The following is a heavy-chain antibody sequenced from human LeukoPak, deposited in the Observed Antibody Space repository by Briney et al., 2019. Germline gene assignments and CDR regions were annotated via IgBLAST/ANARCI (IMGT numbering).Heavy chain of an antibody. D-gene: IGHD6-6*01. CDR1: GFTFSSYG. CDR3: AREGNSSSSRYYYYYYMDV. Sequence: GGSLRLSCAASGFTFSSYGMHWVRQAPGKGLEWVAVISYDGSNKYYADSVKGRFTISRDNSKNTLYLQMNSLRAEDTAVYYCAREGNSSSSRYYYYYYMDVWGKGTTVTVSS. J-gene: IGHJ6*03. V-gene: IGHV3-30*03. CDR2: ISYDGSNK.